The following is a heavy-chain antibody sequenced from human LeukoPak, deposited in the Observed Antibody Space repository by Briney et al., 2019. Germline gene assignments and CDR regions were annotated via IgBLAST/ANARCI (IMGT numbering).Heavy chain of an antibody. CDR3: ARDRGYDFWSGYFPEGWGMIDY. V-gene: IGHV1-46*01. D-gene: IGHD3-3*01. CDR1: GYTFTSYY. J-gene: IGHJ4*02. Sequence: ASVKVSCKASGYTFTSYYMHWVRQAPGQGLEWMGIINPSGGSTSYAQKFQGRVTMTRDTSTSTVYMELSSLRSEDTAVYYCARDRGYDFWSGYFPEGWGMIDYWGQGTLVTVSS. CDR2: INPSGGST.